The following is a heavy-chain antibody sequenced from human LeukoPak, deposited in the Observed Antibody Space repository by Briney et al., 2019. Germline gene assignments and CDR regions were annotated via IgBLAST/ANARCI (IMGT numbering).Heavy chain of an antibody. J-gene: IGHJ5*02. D-gene: IGHD3-9*01. CDR2: INQDTREK. CDR3: ARSRYFDWFGFDP. Sequence: GGCLRLSCVAAGFTFSSYWISWVRQAPGKGLEWVANINQDTREKYDVDTVKGRFTISRDNAKNSLYLQMNSLRAENTAVYYCARSRYFDWFGFDPWGQGTLVTVSS. V-gene: IGHV3-7*01. CDR1: GFTFSSYW.